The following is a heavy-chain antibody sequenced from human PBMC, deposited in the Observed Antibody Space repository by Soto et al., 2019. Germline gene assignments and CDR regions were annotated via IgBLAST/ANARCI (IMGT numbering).Heavy chain of an antibody. CDR1: DGSISSYY. D-gene: IGHD6-13*01. V-gene: IGHV4-59*08. J-gene: IGHJ5*02. CDR3: ARHPRSWYNWFDP. Sequence: SETLSLTCTVSDGSISSYYWSWVRQPPGKGLEWIGSIYYSGSTNYSPSLKSRVTMSVDTSKNQFSLRLNSVTAADTAVYYCARHPRSWYNWFDPWGQGTLVTVSS. CDR2: IYYSGST.